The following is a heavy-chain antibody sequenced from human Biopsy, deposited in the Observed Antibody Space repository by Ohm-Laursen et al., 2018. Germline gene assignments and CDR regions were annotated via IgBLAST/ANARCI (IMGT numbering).Heavy chain of an antibody. J-gene: IGHJ4*02. V-gene: IGHV4-38-2*02. CDR3: ARVGSGWAPFDK. CDR1: GYSISSDYR. D-gene: IGHD6-19*01. Sequence: GTLSLTCTVSGYSISSDYRWGWIRQAPGKTLEWLGNIFKDGNTHYNPSLRSRLIISIDTSKNQFSLMMASVSGADTAVYFCARVGSGWAPFDKWGPGTLVTVSS. CDR2: IFKDGNT.